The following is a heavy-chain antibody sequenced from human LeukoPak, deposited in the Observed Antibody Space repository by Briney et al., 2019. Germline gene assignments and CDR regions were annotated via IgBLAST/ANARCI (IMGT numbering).Heavy chain of an antibody. CDR3: AEGAKSGLHY. V-gene: IGHV1-18*01. Sequence: GASVKVSCKASCYDFISYGFTWVRQAPGRGLEWMGWISAYNGNTNYAPSLQARVSMTTDASASTVSIEVRSLTPDDTAVYYCAEGAKSGLHYWGQGTLVTVSS. CDR2: ISAYNGNT. J-gene: IGHJ4*02. CDR1: CYDFISYG. D-gene: IGHD6-25*01.